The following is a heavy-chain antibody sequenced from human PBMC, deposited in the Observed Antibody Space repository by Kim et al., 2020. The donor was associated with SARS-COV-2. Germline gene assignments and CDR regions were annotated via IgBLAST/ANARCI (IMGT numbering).Heavy chain of an antibody. J-gene: IGHJ3*02. Sequence: NYAQMFQGRVTITAAKSTSTAYMDLSSLTSYDTAIYYCARDVREVGAFDIWGQGTLVTVSS. CDR3: ARDVREVGAFDI. V-gene: IGHV1-69*04.